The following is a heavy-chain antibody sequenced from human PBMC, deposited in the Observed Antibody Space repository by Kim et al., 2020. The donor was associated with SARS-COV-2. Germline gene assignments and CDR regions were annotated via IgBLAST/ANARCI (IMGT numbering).Heavy chain of an antibody. Sequence: SQTLSLTCAISGDSVSSNSAAWNWIRQSPSRGLEWLGRTFYRYKWYYEYALSVKSRITVNPDTSKNQFSLQLKSVTPEDTAVYYCVGGGGWNTWGQGTLVTVSS. D-gene: IGHD6-19*01. V-gene: IGHV6-1*01. CDR2: TFYRYKWYY. J-gene: IGHJ5*02. CDR1: GDSVSSNSAA. CDR3: VGGGGWNT.